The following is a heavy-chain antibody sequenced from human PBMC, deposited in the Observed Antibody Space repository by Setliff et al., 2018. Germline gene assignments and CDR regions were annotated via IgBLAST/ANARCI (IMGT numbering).Heavy chain of an antibody. CDR1: GFTFSSYA. Sequence: PGGSLRLSCAASGFTFSSYAMSWVRQAPGKGLEWVSLITGSGGSTYYADSVKGRFTISRDNSKNTLYLQMNSLRAEDTAVYYCANPTRGTYHYNGMDVWGQGTTVTVSS. D-gene: IGHD1-1*01. J-gene: IGHJ6*02. CDR2: ITGSGGST. V-gene: IGHV3-23*01. CDR3: ANPTRGTYHYNGMDV.